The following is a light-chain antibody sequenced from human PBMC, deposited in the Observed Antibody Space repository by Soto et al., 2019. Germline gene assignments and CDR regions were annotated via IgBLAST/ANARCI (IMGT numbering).Light chain of an antibody. Sequence: DIQMTQSPSSLSASVGDRVTITCRASQSISIWLAWYQQKPGKAPELLIHDASKLETGVPSRFSGSGSGTKFSLNISSLQTDDSATYYCQEYNNYSTTFGHGPMVEVK. J-gene: IGKJ1*01. CDR2: DAS. CDR3: QEYNNYSTT. V-gene: IGKV1-5*01. CDR1: QSISIW.